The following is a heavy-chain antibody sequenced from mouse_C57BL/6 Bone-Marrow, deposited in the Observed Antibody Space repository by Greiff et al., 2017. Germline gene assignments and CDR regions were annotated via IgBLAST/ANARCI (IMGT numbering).Heavy chain of an antibody. CDR3: ARNGYYYGTYWYFDV. Sequence: VQVVESGPGLVQPSQSLSITCTVSGFSLTSYGVHWVRPSPGKGLEWLGVIWRGGNTDYNAAFISRLSISKNNSKSQVFFKMNRLQADDTDIYYCARNGYYYGTYWYFDVWGTGTTVTVSS. D-gene: IGHD1-1*01. CDR1: GFSLTSYG. J-gene: IGHJ1*03. CDR2: IWRGGNT. V-gene: IGHV2-2*01.